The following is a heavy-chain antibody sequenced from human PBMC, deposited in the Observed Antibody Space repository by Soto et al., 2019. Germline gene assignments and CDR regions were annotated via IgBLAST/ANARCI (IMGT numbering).Heavy chain of an antibody. Sequence: GSLRLSCAASGFTFSGYWMSWVRQAPGKGLEWVSVISGSGGDTYYADSVKGRFTISRDNSKNTVYLQMNSLRAEDTAVYYCSKDPPIVGATGGYYFDYWGHGTLVTVSS. J-gene: IGHJ4*01. CDR1: GFTFSGYW. V-gene: IGHV3-23*01. D-gene: IGHD1-26*01. CDR2: ISGSGGDT. CDR3: SKDPPIVGATGGYYFDY.